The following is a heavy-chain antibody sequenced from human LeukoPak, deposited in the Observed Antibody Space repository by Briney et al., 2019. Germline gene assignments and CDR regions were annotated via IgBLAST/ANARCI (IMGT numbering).Heavy chain of an antibody. Sequence: TSVKVSCKASGYTINNYDINWVRQATGQGLEWMGWMNPNSGNTGYAQEFQGRVTITWNTSIRTVYMELTSLTSEDTVVYYCAREGYSSSSGPRNNWFDPWGQGTLVTVSS. D-gene: IGHD6-6*01. CDR1: GYTINNYD. J-gene: IGHJ5*02. CDR2: MNPNSGNT. CDR3: AREGYSSSSGPRNNWFDP. V-gene: IGHV1-8*01.